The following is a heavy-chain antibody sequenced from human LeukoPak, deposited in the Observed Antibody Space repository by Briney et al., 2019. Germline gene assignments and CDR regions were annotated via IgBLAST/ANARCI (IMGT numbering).Heavy chain of an antibody. CDR1: GFTFSTYA. Sequence: GGSLRPSCAASGFTFSTYAMSWVRQAPGKGLEWVSGISGSGGTTYYADSVKGRFTISRDNSKNTLYLQMNSLRAEDTAVYYCAKRVYVGGGYNFDYWGQGTLVTVSS. CDR2: ISGSGGTT. V-gene: IGHV3-23*01. D-gene: IGHD5-24*01. CDR3: AKRVYVGGGYNFDY. J-gene: IGHJ4*02.